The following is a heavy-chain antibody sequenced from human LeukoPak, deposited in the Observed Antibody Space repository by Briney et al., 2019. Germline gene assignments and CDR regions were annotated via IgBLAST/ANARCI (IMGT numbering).Heavy chain of an antibody. CDR1: GFTFDDYA. J-gene: IGHJ5*02. CDR2: ISWNSGSI. Sequence: AGRSLRLSCAASGFTFDDYAMHWVRQAPGKGLEWVSGISWNSGSIGYADSVKGRFTISRDNAKNSLYLQMNSLRDEDTAVYYCARDLYGSGSTNWFDPWGQGTLVTVSS. V-gene: IGHV3-9*01. CDR3: ARDLYGSGSTNWFDP. D-gene: IGHD3-10*01.